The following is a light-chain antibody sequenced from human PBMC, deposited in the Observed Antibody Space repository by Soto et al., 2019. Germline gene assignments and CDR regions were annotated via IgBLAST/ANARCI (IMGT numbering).Light chain of an antibody. CDR1: QDIRND. CDR2: AAS. J-gene: IGKJ1*01. V-gene: IGKV1-17*01. Sequence: DIQMTQSPSSLSASVGDRVIITCRPSQDIRNDLGWFQVKPGKAPKRLIYAASRLQSGVPSRFSGSGSGTEFTLTISGLQPEDFASYYCLQQNTSPWTFGPGTKV. CDR3: LQQNTSPWT.